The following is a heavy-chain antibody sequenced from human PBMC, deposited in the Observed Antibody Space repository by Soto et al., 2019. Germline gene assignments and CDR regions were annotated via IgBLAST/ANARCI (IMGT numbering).Heavy chain of an antibody. CDR1: GGSVSSGSYY. V-gene: IGHV4-61*01. D-gene: IGHD6-13*01. Sequence: PSETLSLTCTVSGGSVSSGSYYWSWIRQPPGKGLEWIGYIYYSGSTNYNPSLKSRVTISVDTSKNQFCLKLSSVTAADTAVYYCAVMAGYSSSSYVFNYWGQATLVTLSS. J-gene: IGHJ4*02. CDR2: IYYSGST. CDR3: AVMAGYSSSSYVFNY.